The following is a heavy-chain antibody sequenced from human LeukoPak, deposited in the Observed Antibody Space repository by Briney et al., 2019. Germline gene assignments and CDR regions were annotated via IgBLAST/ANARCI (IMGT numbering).Heavy chain of an antibody. CDR2: IYYNGST. J-gene: IGHJ4*02. D-gene: IGHD3-16*01. CDR1: GGSISSHY. CDR3: ASAHPGGYFDY. Sequence: SETLSLTCTVSGGSISSHYWSWIRQPPGKGLEWIGYIYYNGSTNYNPSLKSRVTISVDTSKNQFSLKLSSVTAADTAVYYCASAHPGGYFDYWGQGTLVTVSS. V-gene: IGHV4-59*11.